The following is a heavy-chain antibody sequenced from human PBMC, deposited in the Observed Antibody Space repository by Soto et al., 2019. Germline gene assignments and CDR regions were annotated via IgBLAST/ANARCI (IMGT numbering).Heavy chain of an antibody. D-gene: IGHD3-3*01. CDR1: GFSLTTSGVG. V-gene: IGHV2-5*02. Sequence: QITLNESGPTQVKPRQTLTLTCTFSGFSLTTSGVGVGWIRQSPGKAPEWLALIYWDDDKRYSPALKSILTITKDASKNQVVLKMADLDPADTATYSCAHRVLRTVFGLVTTTAIYFDFWGQGTPVAVSS. J-gene: IGHJ4*02. CDR3: AHRVLRTVFGLVTTTAIYFDF. CDR2: IYWDDDK.